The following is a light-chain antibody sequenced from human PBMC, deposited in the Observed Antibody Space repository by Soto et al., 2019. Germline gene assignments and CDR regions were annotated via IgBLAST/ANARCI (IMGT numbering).Light chain of an antibody. CDR2: DAS. CDR1: QSVSSD. V-gene: IGKV3-11*01. Sequence: EIVMTQSPATLSVSPGERATLSCRASQSVSSDFAWYQQKPGQAPRLLIYDASNRATGIPARFSGSGSGTDFTLTISSLEPEDFAVYYCQQRSNWPPLTFGGGTKVDIK. J-gene: IGKJ4*01. CDR3: QQRSNWPPLT.